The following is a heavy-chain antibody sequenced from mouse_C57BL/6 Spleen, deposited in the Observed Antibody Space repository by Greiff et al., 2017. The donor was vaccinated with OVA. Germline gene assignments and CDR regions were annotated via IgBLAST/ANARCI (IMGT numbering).Heavy chain of an antibody. Sequence: EVQLQQSGPGLVKPSQSLSLTCSVTGYSITSGYYWNWIRQFPGNKLEWMGYISYDGSNNYNPSLKNRISITRDTSKNQFFLKLNSVTTEDTATYYCARDYSNYSWFAYWGQGTLVTVSA. V-gene: IGHV3-6*01. D-gene: IGHD2-5*01. J-gene: IGHJ3*01. CDR3: ARDYSNYSWFAY. CDR2: ISYDGSN. CDR1: GYSITSGYY.